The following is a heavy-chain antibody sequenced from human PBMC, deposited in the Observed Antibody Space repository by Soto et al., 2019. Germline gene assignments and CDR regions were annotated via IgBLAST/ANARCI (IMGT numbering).Heavy chain of an antibody. Sequence: SETLSLTCSVSGGSISGYYWSWIRQTPEKGLEWIGYIYYSGSTNYNPSLKSRVTMLIDMSKNQFSLKLTSVSAADTELSFRENWF. V-gene: IGHV4-59*01. CDR1: GGSISGYY. CDR2: IYYSGST. CDR3: ENWF. D-gene: IGHD3-10*01. J-gene: IGHJ5*01.